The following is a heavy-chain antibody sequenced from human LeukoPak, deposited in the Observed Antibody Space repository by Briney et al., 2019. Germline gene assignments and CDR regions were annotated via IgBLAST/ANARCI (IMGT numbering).Heavy chain of an antibody. Sequence: EASVKVSCKASGYTFTSYDINWVRQATGQGLEWMGWMNPNSGNTGYAQKVQGRVTMTRNTSISTAYMELSSLRSEDTAVYYCATWVDTAMLYWGQGTLVTASS. D-gene: IGHD5-18*01. CDR1: GYTFTSYD. V-gene: IGHV1-8*01. CDR3: ATWVDTAMLY. CDR2: MNPNSGNT. J-gene: IGHJ4*02.